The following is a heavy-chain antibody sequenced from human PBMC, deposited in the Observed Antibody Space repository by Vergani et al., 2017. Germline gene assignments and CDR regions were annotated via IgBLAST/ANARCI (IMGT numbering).Heavy chain of an antibody. CDR3: ARWGYYDFWSGYSYYFDY. CDR2: ISGSGGST. CDR1: GFTFSSYA. Sequence: EVQLLESGGGLVQPGGSLRLSCAASGFTFSSYAMSWVRQAPGKGLEWVSAISGSGGSTYYADSVKGRFTISRDNSKNTLYLQMNSLRAEDTAVYYCARWGYYDFWSGYSYYFDYWGQGTLVTVSS. V-gene: IGHV3-23*01. D-gene: IGHD3-3*01. J-gene: IGHJ4*02.